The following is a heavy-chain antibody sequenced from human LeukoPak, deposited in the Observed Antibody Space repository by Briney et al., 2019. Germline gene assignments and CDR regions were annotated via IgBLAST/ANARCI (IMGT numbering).Heavy chain of an antibody. V-gene: IGHV3-48*03. J-gene: IGHJ4*02. D-gene: IGHD3-10*01. CDR3: AKDPYYYGSGSYYSGGYFDY. Sequence: GGSLRLSCAASGFTFSSYEMNWVRQAPGKGLEWVSYISSSGSTIYYADSVKGRFTISRDNAKNSLYLQMNSLRAEDTAVYYCAKDPYYYGSGSYYSGGYFDYWGQGTLVTVSS. CDR2: ISSSGSTI. CDR1: GFTFSSYE.